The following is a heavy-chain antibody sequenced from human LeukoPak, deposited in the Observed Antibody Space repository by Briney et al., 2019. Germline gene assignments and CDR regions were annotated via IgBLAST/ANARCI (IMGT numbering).Heavy chain of an antibody. CDR1: GFTVSSNY. V-gene: IGHV3-53*01. J-gene: IGHJ5*02. CDR2: IYSGGST. CDR3: ARGIAAAANEDRFDP. Sequence: GGSLRLSCAASGFTVSSNYMSWVRQAPGKGLGWVSVIYSGGSTYYADSVKGRFTISRDNSKNTLYLQMNSLRAEDTAVYYCARGIAAAANEDRFDPWGQGTLVTVSS. D-gene: IGHD6-13*01.